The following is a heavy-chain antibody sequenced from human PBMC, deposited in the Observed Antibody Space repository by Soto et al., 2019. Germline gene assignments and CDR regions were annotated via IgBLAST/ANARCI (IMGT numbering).Heavy chain of an antibody. D-gene: IGHD6-6*01. CDR2: ISYDGSNK. Sequence: GGSLRLSCAASGFTFSSYAMHWVRQAPGNGLEWVAVISYDGSNKYYADSVKGRFTISRDNSKNTLYLQMNSLRAEDTAVYYCARDGPLYSSSGGGMDVWGQGTTVTVSS. CDR3: ARDGPLYSSSGGGMDV. J-gene: IGHJ6*02. V-gene: IGHV3-30-3*01. CDR1: GFTFSSYA.